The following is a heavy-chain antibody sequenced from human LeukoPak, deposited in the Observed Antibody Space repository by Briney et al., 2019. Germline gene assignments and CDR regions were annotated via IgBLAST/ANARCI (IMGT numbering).Heavy chain of an antibody. D-gene: IGHD2-15*01. J-gene: IGHJ4*02. CDR1: GFTFSSYV. CDR2: ISNDGSNE. CDR3: ARDKLGYCSGGSCYLY. V-gene: IGHV3-30-3*01. Sequence: PGRSLRLFCAASGFTFSSYVMQWGRQAPGQGLEWGAIISNDGSNEYYADSVKGRFTISRDNSKNTLYLHMNSLRAEDTAVYYCARDKLGYCSGGSCYLYWGQGTLVTVSS.